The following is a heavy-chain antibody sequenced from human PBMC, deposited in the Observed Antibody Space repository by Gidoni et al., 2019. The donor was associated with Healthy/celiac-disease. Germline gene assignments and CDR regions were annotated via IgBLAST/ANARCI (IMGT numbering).Heavy chain of an antibody. CDR1: GLTFSSYA. V-gene: IGHV3-23*01. Sequence: EVQLLESGGGLVQPGGSLRLSCAASGLTFSSYAMSWVRQAPGKGLEWVSAISGSGGSTYYADSVKGRFTISRDNSKNTLYLQMNSLRAEDTAVYYCAKDTAGGTDFFDYWGQGTLVTVSS. CDR2: ISGSGGST. J-gene: IGHJ4*02. D-gene: IGHD1-1*01. CDR3: AKDTAGGTDFFDY.